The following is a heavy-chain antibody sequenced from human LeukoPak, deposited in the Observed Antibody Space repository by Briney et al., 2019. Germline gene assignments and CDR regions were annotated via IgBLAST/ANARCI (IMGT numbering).Heavy chain of an antibody. CDR2: INHSGST. V-gene: IGHV4-39*07. Sequence: PSETLSLTWTVSGGSISSSSYYWGWIRQPPGKGLEWIGEINHSGSTNYNPSLKSRVTISVDTSKNQFSLKLSSVTAADTAVYYCARAVMAAYAFDIWGQGTMVTVSS. CDR1: GGSISSSSYY. CDR3: ARAVMAAYAFDI. J-gene: IGHJ3*02. D-gene: IGHD3-16*01.